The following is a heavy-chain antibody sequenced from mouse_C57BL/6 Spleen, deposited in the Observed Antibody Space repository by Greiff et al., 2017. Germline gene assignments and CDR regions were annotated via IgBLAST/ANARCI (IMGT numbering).Heavy chain of an antibody. CDR2: IWSGGST. V-gene: IGHV2-2*01. CDR1: GFSLTSYG. Sequence: VQLQQSGPGLVQPSQSLSITCTVSGFSLTSYGVHWVRQSPGKGLEWLGVIWSGGSTDYNAACISRLSISKDNSKSQVFFKMNSLQADDTAIYYCARKNHDYYAMDYWGQGTSVTVSA. J-gene: IGHJ4*01. CDR3: ARKNHDYYAMDY.